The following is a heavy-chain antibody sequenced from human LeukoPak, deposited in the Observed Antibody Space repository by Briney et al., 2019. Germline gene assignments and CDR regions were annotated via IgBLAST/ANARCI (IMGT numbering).Heavy chain of an antibody. Sequence: GASVKVSCKTSGYTFTSYNMHWVRLAPGQGLEWMGVVNPSSGDTSFEQKFQGRVTMPRDTSTNTVYMALSSLGSEDAAVYYCARRSVTFSFDLWGQGTLVPVS. CDR3: ARRSVTFSFDL. D-gene: IGHD3-16*01. CDR1: GYTFTSYN. CDR2: VNPSSGDT. J-gene: IGHJ4*02. V-gene: IGHV1-46*01.